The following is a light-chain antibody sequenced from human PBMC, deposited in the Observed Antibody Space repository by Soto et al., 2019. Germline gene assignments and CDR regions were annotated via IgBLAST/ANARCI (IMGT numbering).Light chain of an antibody. CDR1: SSDVGSYNL. Sequence: QSVLTQPASVSGSPGQSITISCTGTSSDVGSYNLVSWYQQHPGKAPKLMIYEGSKRPSGVSNRFSGSKSGNTASLTISGLQAEDEADYYCCSYEGSSTNFGGGTKLTVL. J-gene: IGLJ2*01. CDR2: EGS. CDR3: CSYEGSSTN. V-gene: IGLV2-23*01.